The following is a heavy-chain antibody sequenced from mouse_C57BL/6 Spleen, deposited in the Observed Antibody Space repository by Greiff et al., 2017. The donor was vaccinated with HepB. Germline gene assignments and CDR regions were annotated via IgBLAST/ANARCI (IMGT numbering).Heavy chain of an antibody. CDR2: IDPEDGET. CDR1: GYNFKDYW. D-gene: IGHD1-1*01. J-gene: IGHJ4*01. CDR3: ARGDGCRYAMDY. Sequence: VQLQQPGAELVKPGASVKLSCKASGYNFKDYWMHWVKQRPEQGLEWIGRIDPEDGETNYAQKFQGKATMTADRSSNTAYLQLSSLTSEDAAVYYCARGDGCRYAMDYWGQGTSVTVSS. V-gene: IGHV14-2*02.